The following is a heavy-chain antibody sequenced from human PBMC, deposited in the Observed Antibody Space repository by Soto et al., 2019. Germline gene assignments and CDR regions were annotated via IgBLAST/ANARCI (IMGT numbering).Heavy chain of an antibody. CDR3: ARGPWWELLTEPYFDY. Sequence: GASVKVSCKASGYTFTSYAMHWVRQAPGQRLEWMGWINAGNGNTKYSQKFQGRVTITRDTSASTAYMELSSLRSEDTAVYYCARGPWWELLTEPYFDYWGQGTLVTVSS. J-gene: IGHJ4*02. CDR1: GYTFTSYA. CDR2: INAGNGNT. D-gene: IGHD1-26*01. V-gene: IGHV1-3*01.